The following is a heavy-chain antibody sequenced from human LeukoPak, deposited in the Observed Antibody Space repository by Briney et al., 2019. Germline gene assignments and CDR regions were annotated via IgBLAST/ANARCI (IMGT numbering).Heavy chain of an antibody. V-gene: IGHV1-18*01. D-gene: IGHD1-1*01. CDR1: GYTFTSYG. Sequence: ASVEVSCKASGYTFTSYGISWVRQAPGQGLEWMGWISAYNGNTNYAQKLQGRVTMTTDTSTSTAYMELRGLRSDDTAVYYCARDLEEDWFDPWGQGTLVTVSS. CDR3: ARDLEEDWFDP. CDR2: ISAYNGNT. J-gene: IGHJ5*02.